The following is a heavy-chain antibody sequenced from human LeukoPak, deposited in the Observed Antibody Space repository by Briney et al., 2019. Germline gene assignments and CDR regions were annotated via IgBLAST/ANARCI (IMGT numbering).Heavy chain of an antibody. Sequence: SETLSLTCTVSGGSISSYYWSWIRQPPGKGLEWIGYIYYSGSTNYSPSLKSRLTISVDTSKNQFSLKLSSVTAADTALYYCAREGGFYRPLDYSGQGTLVTVSS. CDR3: AREGGFYRPLDY. V-gene: IGHV4-59*01. CDR2: IYYSGST. D-gene: IGHD3-3*01. J-gene: IGHJ4*02. CDR1: GGSISSYY.